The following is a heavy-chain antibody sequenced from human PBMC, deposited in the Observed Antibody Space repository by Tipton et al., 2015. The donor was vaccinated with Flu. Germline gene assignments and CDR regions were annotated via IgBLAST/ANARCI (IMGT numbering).Heavy chain of an antibody. CDR1: GFSIRSSNYC. Sequence: TLSLTCAVSGFSIRSSNYCWGWIRQPPGKGLEWIGNIFHSGNAYHNPSLKSRVTISVDTSKNQVSLKLSSVTAADTAVYSCARRDYSNYVSEPKNWFDPWGQGALVTVSS. CDR2: IFHSGNA. J-gene: IGHJ5*02. D-gene: IGHD4-11*01. CDR3: ARRDYSNYVSEPKNWFDP. V-gene: IGHV4-38-2*01.